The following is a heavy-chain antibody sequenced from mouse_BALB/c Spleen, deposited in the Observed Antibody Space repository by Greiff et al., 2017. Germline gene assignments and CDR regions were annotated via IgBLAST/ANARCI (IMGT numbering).Heavy chain of an antibody. Sequence: EVQRVESGGGLVKPGGSLKLSCAASGFTFSDYYMYWVRQTPEKRLEWVATISDGGSYTYYPDSVKGRFTISRDNAKNNLYLQMSSLKSEDTAMYYCARDRYDGYYPYAMDYWGQGTSVTVSS. CDR1: GFTFSDYY. CDR3: ARDRYDGYYPYAMDY. J-gene: IGHJ4*01. D-gene: IGHD2-3*01. V-gene: IGHV5-4*02. CDR2: ISDGGSYT.